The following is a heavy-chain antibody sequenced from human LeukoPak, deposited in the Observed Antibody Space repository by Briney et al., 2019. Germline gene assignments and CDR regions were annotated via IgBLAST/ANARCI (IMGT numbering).Heavy chain of an antibody. Sequence: GGSLRLSCAASGFTFDDYGMSWVRQAPGKGLEWVSGINWNGGSTGYADSVKGRFTISRDNAKNSLYLQMSSLRAEDTAVYYCARDSVAEGYFDYWGQGTLVTVSS. CDR2: INWNGGST. V-gene: IGHV3-20*04. J-gene: IGHJ4*02. CDR1: GFTFDDYG. D-gene: IGHD6-6*01. CDR3: ARDSVAEGYFDY.